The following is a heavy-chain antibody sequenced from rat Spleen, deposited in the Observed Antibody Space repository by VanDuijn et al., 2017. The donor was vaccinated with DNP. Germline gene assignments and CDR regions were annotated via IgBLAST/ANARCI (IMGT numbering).Heavy chain of an antibody. CDR1: GFTFSYYG. CDR3: AKYYGYNSYFFDY. D-gene: IGHD1-9*01. Sequence: EVQLVESGGGLVQPGRSLKLSCAASGFTFSYYGMAWVRQAPTKGLEWVSTISTSGGDTFYRDSVKGRFTISRDNAKSTLYLQMDSLRSEDTATYYCAKYYGYNSYFFDYWGQGVLVTVSS. V-gene: IGHV5S13*01. CDR2: ISTSGGDT. J-gene: IGHJ2*01.